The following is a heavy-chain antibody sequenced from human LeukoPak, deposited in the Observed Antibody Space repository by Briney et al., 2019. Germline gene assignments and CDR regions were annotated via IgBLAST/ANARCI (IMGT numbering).Heavy chain of an antibody. V-gene: IGHV4-39*01. D-gene: IGHD2-15*01. CDR3: ARKLGYCSGGSCYSVPLFDY. J-gene: IGHJ4*02. CDR1: GGSISSSSYS. Sequence: PSETLSLTCTVSGGSISSSSYSWGWIRQPPGKGLEWIGSIYYSGSTYYNPSLKSRVTISVDTSKNQFSLKLSSVTAADTAVYYCARKLGYCSGGSCYSVPLFDYWGQGTLVTVSS. CDR2: IYYSGST.